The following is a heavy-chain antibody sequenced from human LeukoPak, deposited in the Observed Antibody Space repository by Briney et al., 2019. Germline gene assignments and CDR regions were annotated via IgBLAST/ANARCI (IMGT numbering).Heavy chain of an antibody. CDR2: ITPIFGTA. J-gene: IGHJ6*02. CDR3: ARDLGGITIFGVAPVVHYYGMDV. D-gene: IGHD3-3*01. CDR1: GGTFSSYA. V-gene: IGHV1-69*13. Sequence: GASVKVSCKASGGTFSSYAISWVRQAPGQGLEWMGGITPIFGTANYAQKFQGRVTITADESTSTAYMELSSLRSEDTAVYYCARDLGGITIFGVAPVVHYYGMDVWGQGTTVTVS.